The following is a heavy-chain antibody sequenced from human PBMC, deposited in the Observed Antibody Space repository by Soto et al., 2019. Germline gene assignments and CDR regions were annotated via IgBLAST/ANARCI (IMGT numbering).Heavy chain of an antibody. Sequence: GGSLSLSCTASGFTFSSYAMHWVRQAPGKGLEYVSVISSNGGSTYYADSVKGRFTISRDNSKNTLYLQMSSLRAEATAVYYCVKGSANLLPRADDAFDIWGQGTMVTVSS. D-gene: IGHD2-15*01. J-gene: IGHJ3*02. V-gene: IGHV3-64D*09. CDR3: VKGSANLLPRADDAFDI. CDR2: ISSNGGST. CDR1: GFTFSSYA.